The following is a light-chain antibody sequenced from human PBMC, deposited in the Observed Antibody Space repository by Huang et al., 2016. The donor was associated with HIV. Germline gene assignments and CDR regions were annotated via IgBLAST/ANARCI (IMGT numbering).Light chain of an antibody. CDR1: QSISIY. V-gene: IGKV1-39*01. Sequence: DIQMTQSPSSLSASVGDRVTITCRASQSISIYLNWYQQKPGKAPNLLLYAASSLQSGVPSRFSGSGSGTDFTLTISSLQPEDFATYYCQQSYSTPLTFGGGTKVEIK. CDR3: QQSYSTPLT. J-gene: IGKJ4*01. CDR2: AAS.